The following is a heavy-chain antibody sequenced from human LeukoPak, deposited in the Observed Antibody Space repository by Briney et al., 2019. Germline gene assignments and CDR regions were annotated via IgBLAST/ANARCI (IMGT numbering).Heavy chain of an antibody. CDR1: GFSFSDHW. J-gene: IGHJ4*02. CDR3: ARDLGWLQSDY. D-gene: IGHD5-24*01. Sequence: GGSLRLSCVASGFSFSDHWMNWFRQAPGKGLEWVATIKKDGSEQYYVDSMKGRLTISRDNAKNSEYLQIHNLRAEDTAVYYCARDLGWLQSDYWGQGTLVTVSS. CDR2: IKKDGSEQ. V-gene: IGHV3-7*01.